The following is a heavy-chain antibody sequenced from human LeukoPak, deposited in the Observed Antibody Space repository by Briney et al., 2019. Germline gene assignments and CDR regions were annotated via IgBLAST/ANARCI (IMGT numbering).Heavy chain of an antibody. CDR2: IKRKTDGGTT. V-gene: IGHV3-15*01. D-gene: IGHD4/OR15-4a*01. CDR1: GLTFSNAW. J-gene: IGHJ3*02. CDR3: TTEDYHNPPTCAFDI. Sequence: GGSLRLSCAASGLTFSNAWMNWVRQAPGKGLEWVGRIKRKTDGGTTDYAAPVKGRFTISRDDSKNTLYLQMNSLKTEDTAVYYCTTEDYHNPPTCAFDIWGQGTMVTVSS.